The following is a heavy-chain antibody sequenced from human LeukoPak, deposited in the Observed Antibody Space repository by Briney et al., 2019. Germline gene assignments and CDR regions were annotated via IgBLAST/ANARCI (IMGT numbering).Heavy chain of an antibody. V-gene: IGHV3-53*01. CDR3: ARAPKSCSSFKCYAGAVDY. D-gene: IGHD2-2*01. J-gene: IGHJ4*01. CDR2: IYSGGNT. CDR1: GFIVSDNY. Sequence: QAGGSLRLSCAASGFIVSDNYMSWVRQAPGKGLEWVSVIYSGGNTYYADSVEGRFTISRDNSKNTLYLQMNSLRAEDTAVYYCARAPKSCSSFKCYAGAVDYWGQGTLVTVSS.